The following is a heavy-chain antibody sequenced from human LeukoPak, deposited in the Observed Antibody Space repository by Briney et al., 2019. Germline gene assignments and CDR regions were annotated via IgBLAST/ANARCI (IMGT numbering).Heavy chain of an antibody. CDR2: INHSGST. CDR3: ARGRTHGIRNWYGMYY. Sequence: SETLSLTCAVYGGSFSGYYWSWIRQPPGKGLEWIGEINHSGSTNYNPSLKSRVTISVDTSKNQFSLKLSSVTAADTAVYYCARGRTHGIRNWYGMYYWGQGTWSPSPQ. D-gene: IGHD1-1*01. CDR1: GGSFSGYY. J-gene: IGHJ4*02. V-gene: IGHV4-34*01.